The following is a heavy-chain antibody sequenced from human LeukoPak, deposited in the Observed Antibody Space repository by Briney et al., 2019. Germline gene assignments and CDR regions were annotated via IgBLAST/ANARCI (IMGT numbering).Heavy chain of an antibody. V-gene: IGHV3-30-3*01. CDR3: ASSLLGYCSITSCVAPFDY. Sequence: RGSLRLSCAASGFTFGSFEMNWVRQAPGKGPEWVALMAYDGSNKYYAESVKGRFTISRDNSENTLFLEMNSLRAEDTAAYYCASSLLGYCSITSCVAPFDYWGQGTLVTVSS. CDR1: GFTFGSFE. CDR2: MAYDGSNK. D-gene: IGHD2-2*01. J-gene: IGHJ4*02.